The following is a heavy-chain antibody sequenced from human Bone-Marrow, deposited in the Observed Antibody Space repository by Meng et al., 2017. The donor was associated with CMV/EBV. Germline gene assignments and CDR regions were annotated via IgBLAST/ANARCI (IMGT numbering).Heavy chain of an antibody. CDR3: ARDQGPRKNENDSSQSPGV. D-gene: IGHD3-22*01. CDR2: ISYDGSNK. Sequence: GGSLRLSCAASGFTFSSYAMHWVRQAPGKGLEWVAVISYDGSNKYYADSVKGRFTISRDNSKNTLYLQMNSLRAEDTAVYYCARDQGPRKNENDSSQSPGVWGQGTLVTVSS. CDR1: GFTFSSYA. V-gene: IGHV3-30-3*01. J-gene: IGHJ4*02.